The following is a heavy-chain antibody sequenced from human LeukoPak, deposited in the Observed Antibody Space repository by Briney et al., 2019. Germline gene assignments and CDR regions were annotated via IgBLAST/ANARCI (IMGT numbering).Heavy chain of an antibody. CDR1: AGSISSSSHY. CDR2: IDYRGSI. CDR3: ARHPPYYDDSSGYYSGNAFDI. Sequence: SQTLSPTCTLSAGSISSSSHYWGWLRHPRGKGRDWIGSIDYRGSIYYNPSLMSRVTISVDTSKNQFSLKLRSVTAADTAMYYCARHPPYYDDSSGYYSGNAFDIWGQGTMVTVSS. J-gene: IGHJ3*02. D-gene: IGHD3-22*01. V-gene: IGHV4-39*01.